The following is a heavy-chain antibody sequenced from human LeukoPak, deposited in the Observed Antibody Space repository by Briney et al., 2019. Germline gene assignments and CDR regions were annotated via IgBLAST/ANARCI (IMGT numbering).Heavy chain of an antibody. V-gene: IGHV4-34*01. D-gene: IGHD6-13*01. CDR3: ASVAAAGPPEGAFDI. Sequence: SETLSLTCAVYGGSFSGYYWSWIRQPPGKGLDWIGEINHSGSTNYNPSLKSRVTISVDTSKNQFSLKVSSVTAADTAVYYCASVAAAGPPEGAFDIWGQGTMVTVSS. J-gene: IGHJ3*02. CDR2: INHSGST. CDR1: GGSFSGYY.